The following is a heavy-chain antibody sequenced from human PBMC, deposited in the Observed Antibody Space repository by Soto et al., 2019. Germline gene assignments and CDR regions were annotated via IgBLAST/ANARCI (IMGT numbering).Heavy chain of an antibody. CDR1: GFTFDDYA. D-gene: IGHD3-16*02. V-gene: IGHV3-9*01. Sequence: GGSLRLSCAASGFTFDDYAMHWVRQAPGKGLEWVSGISWNSGSIGYADSVKGRFTISRDNAKNSLYLQMNSLRAEDTALYYCAKDRMITFGGVTVGPGWYFDYWGQGTLVTVSS. J-gene: IGHJ4*02. CDR3: AKDRMITFGGVTVGPGWYFDY. CDR2: ISWNSGSI.